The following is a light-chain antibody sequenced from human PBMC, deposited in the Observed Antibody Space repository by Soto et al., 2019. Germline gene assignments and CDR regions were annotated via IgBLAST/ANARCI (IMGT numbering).Light chain of an antibody. V-gene: IGKV2-28*01. Sequence: DIVMTQSPLCLPFTPGEPASISCRSSQSLLHSNGYNYLDWYLQKPGQSPQLLIYWGSNRASGVPDRFSGSGSGTDFTLKISRVEAEDVGVYYCMQALQTPLTFGGGTKVEIK. CDR3: MQALQTPLT. CDR2: WGS. J-gene: IGKJ4*01. CDR1: QSLLHSNGYNY.